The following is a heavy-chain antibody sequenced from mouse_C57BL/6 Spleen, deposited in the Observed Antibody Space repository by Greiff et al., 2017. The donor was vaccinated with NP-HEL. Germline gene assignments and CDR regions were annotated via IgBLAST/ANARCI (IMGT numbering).Heavy chain of an antibody. CDR1: GYTFTSYW. CDR2: IDPSDSYP. D-gene: IGHD1-1*01. V-gene: IGHV1-50*01. J-gene: IGHJ3*01. CDR3: ARALMTTVVAPFAY. Sequence: QVHVKQSGAELVKPGASVKLSCKASGYTFTSYWMQWVKQRPGQGLEWIGEIDPSDSYPNYNQKFKGKATLTVDTSSSTAYMQLSSLTSEDSAVYYGARALMTTVVAPFAYWGQRTLVTVSA.